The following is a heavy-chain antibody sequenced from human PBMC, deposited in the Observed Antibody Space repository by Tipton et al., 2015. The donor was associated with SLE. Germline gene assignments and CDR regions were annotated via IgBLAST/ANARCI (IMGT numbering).Heavy chain of an antibody. CDR2: INHSGST. V-gene: IGHV4-61*09. J-gene: IGHJ5*02. D-gene: IGHD1-26*01. CDR1: GGSISSGSYY. CDR3: ARGLPATSWFDP. Sequence: LRLSCTVSGGSISSGSYYWSWIRQPAGKGLEWIGEINHSGSTNYNPSLKSRVTISVDTSKNQFSLKLSSVTAADTAVYYCARGLPATSWFDPWGQGQWSPSLQ.